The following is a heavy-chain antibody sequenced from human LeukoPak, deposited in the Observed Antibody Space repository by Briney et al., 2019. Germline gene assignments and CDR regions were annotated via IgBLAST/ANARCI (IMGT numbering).Heavy chain of an antibody. D-gene: IGHD6-13*01. CDR1: GFTFSSYV. Sequence: GGSLRLSCAASGFTFSSYVMSWVRQAPGKGLEWVSGISGSGSSTYYADSVKGRFTISGDDSKNMLYLQMNSLRAEDTAAYYCAKDTSSWYGYYGMDVWGQGTTVTVSS. CDR3: AKDTSSWYGYYGMDV. J-gene: IGHJ6*02. V-gene: IGHV3-23*01. CDR2: ISGSGSST.